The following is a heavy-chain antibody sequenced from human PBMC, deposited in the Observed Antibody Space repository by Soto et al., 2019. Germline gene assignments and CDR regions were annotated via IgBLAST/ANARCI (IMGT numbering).Heavy chain of an antibody. D-gene: IGHD3-3*01. CDR3: FTFGGITIFGVVINGGGGY. J-gene: IGHJ4*02. V-gene: IGHV3-23*01. CDR1: GFTFSSYA. CDR2: ISGSGGST. Sequence: EVQLLESGGGLVQPGGSLRLSCAASGFTFSSYAMSWVRQAPGKGLEWVSAISGSGGSTYYADSVKGRFTISRDNSKNTLDLQKNSLRAEDTAVYYWFTFGGITIFGVVINGGGGYWGQGTLVTVSS.